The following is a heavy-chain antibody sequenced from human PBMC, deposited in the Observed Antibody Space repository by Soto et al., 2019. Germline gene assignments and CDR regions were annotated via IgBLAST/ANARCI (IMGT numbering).Heavy chain of an antibody. CDR2: INWNGGST. J-gene: IGHJ6*02. V-gene: IGHV3-20*04. CDR3: TTLPYCSGGSCYGATGYYYYGMDV. D-gene: IGHD2-15*01. Sequence: PGGSLRLSCAASGFTFDDYCMSWVRQAPGKGLEWVSGINWNGGSTGYADSVKGRFTISRDNAKNTLDLQMHGLRAEDTAVYYCTTLPYCSGGSCYGATGYYYYGMDVWGQGTTVTVSS. CDR1: GFTFDDYC.